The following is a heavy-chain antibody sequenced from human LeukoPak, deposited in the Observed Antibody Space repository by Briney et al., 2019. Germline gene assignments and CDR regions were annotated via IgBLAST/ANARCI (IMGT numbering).Heavy chain of an antibody. CDR3: AKGVGYCSGGSCQQFDY. CDR1: GFTFDDYG. Sequence: PGGSLRLSCAASGFTFDDYGMSWVRQAPGKGLEWVSAISGSGGSTYYADSVKGRFTISRDNSKNTLYLQMNSLRAEDTAVYYCAKGVGYCSGGSCQQFDYWGQGTLVTVSS. V-gene: IGHV3-23*01. D-gene: IGHD2-15*01. CDR2: ISGSGGST. J-gene: IGHJ4*02.